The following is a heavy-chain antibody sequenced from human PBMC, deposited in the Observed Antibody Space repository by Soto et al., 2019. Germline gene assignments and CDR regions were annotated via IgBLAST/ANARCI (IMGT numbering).Heavy chain of an antibody. Sequence: QVQLVQSGAEVKKPGSSVKVSCKASGGTFSSYAISWVRQAPGQGLEWMGGIIPIFGTANYAQKFQGRVTITADESTSTAYMELSSLRSEDTAVYYCARLFVPSGPAYYYYYGMDVWGQGTTVTVSS. J-gene: IGHJ6*02. CDR2: IIPIFGTA. V-gene: IGHV1-69*12. CDR1: GGTFSSYA. CDR3: ARLFVPSGPAYYYYYGMDV. D-gene: IGHD3-10*02.